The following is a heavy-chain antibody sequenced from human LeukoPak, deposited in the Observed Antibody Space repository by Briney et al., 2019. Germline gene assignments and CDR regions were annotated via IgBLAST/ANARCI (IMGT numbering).Heavy chain of an antibody. CDR3: AKGVTMVRGPFDY. D-gene: IGHD3-10*01. CDR2: IWYDGSNK. CDR1: GFTFSSYG. Sequence: PGGSLRLSCAASGFTFSSYGMHWVRQAPGKGLEWVAVIWYDGSNKYYADSVKGRFTISRDNSKNTLYLQMNSLRAEDTAVYYCAKGVTMVRGPFDYWGQGTLVTVSS. J-gene: IGHJ4*02. V-gene: IGHV3-33*06.